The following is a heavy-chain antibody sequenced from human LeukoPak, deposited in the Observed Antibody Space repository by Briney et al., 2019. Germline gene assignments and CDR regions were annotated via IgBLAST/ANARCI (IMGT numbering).Heavy chain of an antibody. CDR1: GFTLSSYG. CDR3: AKTVVRGVSRYGMDV. V-gene: IGHV3-30*18. J-gene: IGHJ6*02. Sequence: GGSLRLSCAASGFTLSSYGMHWVRQAPGKGLEWVAVISYDGSNKYYADSVKGRFTISRDNSKNTLYLQMNSLRAEDTAVYYCAKTVVRGVSRYGMDVWGQGTTVTVSS. CDR2: ISYDGSNK. D-gene: IGHD3-10*01.